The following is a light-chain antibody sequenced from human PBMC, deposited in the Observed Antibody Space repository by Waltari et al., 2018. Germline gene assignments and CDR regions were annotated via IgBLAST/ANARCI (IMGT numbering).Light chain of an antibody. CDR1: ASDVGGFDF. Sequence: QSALTQPASVSGSPGQSITVSCTGTASDVGGFDFAPWYQQQPGKVPKLILFQVDNRPSDVSRRFSGSKSGNTASLIISGLQPEDEAQYYCASFASDNTVLFGGGT. CDR2: QVD. V-gene: IGLV2-14*01. CDR3: ASFASDNTVL. J-gene: IGLJ2*01.